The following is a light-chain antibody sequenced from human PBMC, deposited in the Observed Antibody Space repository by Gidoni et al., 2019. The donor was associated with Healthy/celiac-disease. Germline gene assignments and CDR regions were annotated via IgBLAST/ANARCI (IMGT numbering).Light chain of an antibody. CDR1: QIISSY. CDR2: AAS. J-gene: IGKJ2*01. Sequence: DIQMTKSPSSLSASVGDRVTITCRAIQIISSYLTWYQQKPGKAPKLLIYAASSLQSGVPSRFRGRGSGTDFTLTISILHPEFFATFYCQQSYSTPSTFGQGTKLEIK. CDR3: QQSYSTPST. V-gene: IGKV1-39*01.